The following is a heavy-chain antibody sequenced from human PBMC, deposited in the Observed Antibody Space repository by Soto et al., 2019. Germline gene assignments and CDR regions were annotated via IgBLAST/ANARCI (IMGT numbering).Heavy chain of an antibody. CDR2: IYYSGST. Sequence: SETLSLTCTVSGGSISSGGYYWSWIRQHPGKGLEWIGYIYYSGSTYYNPSLKSRVTISVDTSKNQFSLKLSSVTAADTAVYYCATQRGRYGDHQYWGQGTLVTVSS. V-gene: IGHV4-31*03. CDR3: ATQRGRYGDHQY. D-gene: IGHD4-17*01. J-gene: IGHJ4*02. CDR1: GGSISSGGYY.